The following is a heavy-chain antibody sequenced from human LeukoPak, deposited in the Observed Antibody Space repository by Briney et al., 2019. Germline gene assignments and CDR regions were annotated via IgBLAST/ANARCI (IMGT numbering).Heavy chain of an antibody. J-gene: IGHJ4*02. CDR1: GVSINTYF. CDR3: ARGYSSSWYYLEY. V-gene: IGHV4-59*08. CDR2: IYYSGST. Sequence: SETLSLTCTVSGVSINTYFWSWIRQPPGKGLEWIGYIYYSGSTNYNPSLKSRVTISVDTSKNQFSLKLSSVTAADTAVYYCARGYSSSWYYLEYWGQGTLVTVSS. D-gene: IGHD6-13*01.